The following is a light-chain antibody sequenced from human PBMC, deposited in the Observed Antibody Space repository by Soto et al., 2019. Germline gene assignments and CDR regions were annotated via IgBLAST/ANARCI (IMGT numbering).Light chain of an antibody. CDR2: EVS. Sequence: QSALTQPASVSGSPGQSITISCTGTSSDVGDYNYVSWYQQHPDKAPKLMIYEVSNRPSGVSNRFSGSKSGNTASLTISGLQAEDEADYYCSSYTSSSTPWVFGGGTKLTVL. CDR1: SSDVGDYNY. V-gene: IGLV2-14*01. CDR3: SSYTSSSTPWV. J-gene: IGLJ3*02.